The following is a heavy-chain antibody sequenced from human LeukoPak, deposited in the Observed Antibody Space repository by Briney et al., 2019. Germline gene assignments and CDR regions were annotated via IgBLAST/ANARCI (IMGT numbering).Heavy chain of an antibody. D-gene: IGHD3-22*01. Sequence: GRSLRLSCAASGFTFTAYLIHWVRQAPGKGLEGVAVMSSDGNAIFYADSVKGRFTISRDNSKNTLYLQMNSLRAEDTAVYYCVRESEYSFDHSASFDYWGQGTLVTVSS. CDR1: GFTFTAYL. CDR3: VRESEYSFDHSASFDY. J-gene: IGHJ4*02. CDR2: MSSDGNAI. V-gene: IGHV3-30-3*01.